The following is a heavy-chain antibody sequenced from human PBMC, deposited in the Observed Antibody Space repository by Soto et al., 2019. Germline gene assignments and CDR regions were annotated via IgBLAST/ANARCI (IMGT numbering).Heavy chain of an antibody. CDR3: ARDRGYDAHDFYYNAMDV. CDR1: GFTFMTYT. D-gene: IGHD2-15*01. J-gene: IGHJ6*02. Sequence: GWSLRLSCIDSGFTFMTYTMNWVRQAPGKGLEWVSGIRGFSPYTFYAESVKGRFTISRDNAKNSLFLQMNSLRAEDTAVYYCARDRGYDAHDFYYNAMDVWGQGTTVTVSS. CDR2: IRGFSPYT. V-gene: IGHV3-21*01.